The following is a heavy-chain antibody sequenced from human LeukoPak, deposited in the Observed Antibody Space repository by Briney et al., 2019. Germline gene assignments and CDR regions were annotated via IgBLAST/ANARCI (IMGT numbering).Heavy chain of an antibody. CDR1: GYSISSGYC. Sequence: PSETLSLTCTVSGYSISSGYCWGWIRQPPGKGLEWIGSIYHSGSTNYNPSLKSRVTISVDTSKNQFSLKLSSVTVADTAVYYCARRTFGGVIKYWGQGILVTVSS. CDR2: IYHSGST. D-gene: IGHD3-16*02. CDR3: ARRTFGGVIKY. V-gene: IGHV4-38-2*02. J-gene: IGHJ4*02.